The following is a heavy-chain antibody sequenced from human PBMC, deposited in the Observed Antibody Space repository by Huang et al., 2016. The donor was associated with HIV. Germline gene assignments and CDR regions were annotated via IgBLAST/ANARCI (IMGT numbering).Heavy chain of an antibody. CDR2: LYPFESKS. J-gene: IGHJ3*01. Sequence: EVQLVQSGAEVKKPGESLKISCTGSGYSFSIYWIAWVRQMPGKGLEWIGILYPFESKSTYSPSSEGHVSSSVDKSINTVYLHWSSLKASDTAIYYCAKGRRAFDVWGQGTWVTVSS. CDR1: GYSFSIYW. V-gene: IGHV5-51*03. CDR3: AKGRRAFDV.